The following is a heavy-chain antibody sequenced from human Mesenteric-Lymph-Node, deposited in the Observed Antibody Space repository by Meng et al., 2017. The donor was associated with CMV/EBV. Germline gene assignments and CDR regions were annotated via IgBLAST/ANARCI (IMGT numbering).Heavy chain of an antibody. D-gene: IGHD1-26*01. CDR1: GYTFTSYG. CDR2: ISAYNGNT. J-gene: IGHJ6*02. CDR3: ARAGQRWELLDYYYYYGMDV. Sequence: ASVKVSCKASGYTFTSYGISWVRQAPGQGLEWMGWISAYNGNTNYAQKLQGRVTMTTDTSTSTAYMELRSLRSDDTAVYYCARAGQRWELLDYYYYYGMDVWGQGTTVTV. V-gene: IGHV1-18*01.